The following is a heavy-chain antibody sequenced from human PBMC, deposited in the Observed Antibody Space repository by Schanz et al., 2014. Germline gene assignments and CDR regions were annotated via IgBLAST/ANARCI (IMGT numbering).Heavy chain of an antibody. V-gene: IGHV3-23*04. CDR3: AYYDVLTGFDY. CDR1: GFTFSDYY. Sequence: VQLVDSGGGLVKPGGSLRLSCAASGFTFSDYYMTWIRQAPGKGLEWVSGIGGSGDSTHYADSVKGRFIISRDNSKNTLYLQVNSLRAEDTAVYYCAYYDVLTGFDYWGQGTQVTVSS. D-gene: IGHD3-9*01. J-gene: IGHJ4*02. CDR2: IGGSGDST.